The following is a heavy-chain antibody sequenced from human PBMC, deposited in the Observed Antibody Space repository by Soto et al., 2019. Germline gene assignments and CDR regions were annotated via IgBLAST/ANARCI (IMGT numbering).Heavy chain of an antibody. CDR3: AKGGGDYYYYGMDV. V-gene: IGHV3-23*01. Sequence: EVQLLESGGGLVQPGGSLRLTCAASGFTFNIYAMSWVRQAPGKGLEWVSSISGGGGGTNYAESVKGRFTISRDNSKNPLYVQMNRLRAEDTAVYYGAKGGGDYYYYGMDVWGQGTTVTVSS. J-gene: IGHJ6*02. D-gene: IGHD2-21*01. CDR2: ISGGGGGT. CDR1: GFTFNIYA.